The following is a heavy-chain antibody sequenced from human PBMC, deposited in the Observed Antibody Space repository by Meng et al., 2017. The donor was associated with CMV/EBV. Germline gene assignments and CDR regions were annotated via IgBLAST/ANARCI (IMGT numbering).Heavy chain of an antibody. CDR2: IYSGGST. V-gene: IGHV3-53*01. CDR3: ARVLRSWYAYYGMGV. J-gene: IGHJ6*02. D-gene: IGHD6-13*01. Sequence: GGSLRLSCAASGFTVSSNYMSWVRQAPGKGLEWVSVIYSGGSTYYADSVKGRFTISRDNSKNTLYLQMNSLRAEDTAVYYCARVLRSWYAYYGMGVWGQGTTVTVSS. CDR1: GFTVSSNY.